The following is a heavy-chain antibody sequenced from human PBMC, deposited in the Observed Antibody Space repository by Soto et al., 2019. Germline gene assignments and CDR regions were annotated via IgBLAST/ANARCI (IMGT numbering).Heavy chain of an antibody. V-gene: IGHV3-30*18. J-gene: IGHJ3*02. CDR1: GFTFSSYG. CDR3: AKECGGSCYGGAFDI. Sequence: QVQLVESGGGVVQPGRSLRLSCAASGFTFSSYGMHWVRQAPGKGLEWVAVISYDGSNKYYADSVKGRFTISRDNSKNSLYLQMNSLRAEDTAVYYCAKECGGSCYGGAFDIWGQGTMVTVSS. D-gene: IGHD2-15*01. CDR2: ISYDGSNK.